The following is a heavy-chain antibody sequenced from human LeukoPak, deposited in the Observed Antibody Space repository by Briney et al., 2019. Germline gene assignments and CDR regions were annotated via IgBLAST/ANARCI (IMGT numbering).Heavy chain of an antibody. Sequence: GASVKVSCKASGYTFTSYGISWVRQAPGQGLEWMGWISAYNGNTNYAQKLQGRATMTTDTSTSTAYMELRSLRSDDTAVYYCARDGAFGKIYYYYGMDVWGQGTTVTVSS. D-gene: IGHD3-3*02. CDR1: GYTFTSYG. J-gene: IGHJ6*02. CDR3: ARDGAFGKIYYYYGMDV. CDR2: ISAYNGNT. V-gene: IGHV1-18*01.